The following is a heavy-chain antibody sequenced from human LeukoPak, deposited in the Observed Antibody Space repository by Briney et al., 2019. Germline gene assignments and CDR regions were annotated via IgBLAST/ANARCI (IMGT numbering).Heavy chain of an antibody. J-gene: IGHJ4*02. CDR3: ARDRGPYVLRYFDWLFY. V-gene: IGHV3-21*01. D-gene: IGHD3-9*01. CDR2: ISSSSSYI. Sequence: PGGSLRLSCAASGFTFSSYSMNWVRQAPGKGLEWVSSISSSSSYIYYADSVKGRFTISRDNSKNTLYLQMNSLRAEDTAVYYCARDRGPYVLRYFDWLFYWGQGTLVTVSS. CDR1: GFTFSSYS.